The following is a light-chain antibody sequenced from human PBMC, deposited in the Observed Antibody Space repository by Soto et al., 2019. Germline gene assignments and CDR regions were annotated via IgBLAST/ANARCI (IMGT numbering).Light chain of an antibody. V-gene: IGKV1-39*01. J-gene: IGKJ5*01. Sequence: DIQMTQSPSSLSASVGDRVTITCRASQSISSYLNWYQQKPGKAPKXLIYAASSLQSGVPSRFSGSGSGTDLTINISSLQPEDGETYYGQQSYSTPATFGQGTRLENK. CDR3: QQSYSTPAT. CDR1: QSISSY. CDR2: AAS.